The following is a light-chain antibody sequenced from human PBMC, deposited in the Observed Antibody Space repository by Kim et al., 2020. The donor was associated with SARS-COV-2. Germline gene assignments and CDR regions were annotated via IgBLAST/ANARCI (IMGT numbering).Light chain of an antibody. CDR1: VLRSYY. Sequence: ALGQKVRITCQGGVLRSYYASWYQQKPGQAPLLVIYGENNRPSGIPDRFSGSRSGNTVSLTITGAQAEDEADYYCQSRDIGGSQVVFGGGTQLTVL. J-gene: IGLJ3*02. CDR2: GEN. V-gene: IGLV3-19*01. CDR3: QSRDIGGSQVV.